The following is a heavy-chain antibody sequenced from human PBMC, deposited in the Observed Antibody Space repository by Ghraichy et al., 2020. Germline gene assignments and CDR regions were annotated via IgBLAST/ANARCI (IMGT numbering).Heavy chain of an antibody. CDR3: ARDGARYCSGGSCYGGMDV. V-gene: IGHV1-46*01. CDR1: GYTFTSYY. D-gene: IGHD2-15*01. J-gene: IGHJ6*02. Sequence: ASVKVSCKASGYTFTSYYMHWVRQAPGQGLEWMGIINPSGGSTSYAQKFQGRVTMTRDTSTSTVYMELSSLRSEDTAVYYCARDGARYCSGGSCYGGMDVWGQGTTVTVSS. CDR2: INPSGGST.